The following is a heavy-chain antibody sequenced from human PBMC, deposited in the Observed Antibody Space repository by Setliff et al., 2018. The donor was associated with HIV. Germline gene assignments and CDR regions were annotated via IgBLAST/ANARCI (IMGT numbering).Heavy chain of an antibody. CDR3: ARAHFLVAMTRNWFDP. CDR1: GYTFTDFY. V-gene: IGHV1-2*06. J-gene: IGHJ5*02. D-gene: IGHD5-12*01. Sequence: ASVKVSCKASGYTFTDFYIHWVRQAPGQGPEWIGRINPKSGVADYLKKFQGRVTMTTDTSTNTAHMELIRPRFDDTAVYYCARAHFLVAMTRNWFDPWGQGTLVTVSS. CDR2: INPKSGVA.